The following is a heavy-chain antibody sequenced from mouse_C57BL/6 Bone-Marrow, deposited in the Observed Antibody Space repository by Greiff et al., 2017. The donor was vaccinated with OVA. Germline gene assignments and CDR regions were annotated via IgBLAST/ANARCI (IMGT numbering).Heavy chain of an antibody. CDR1: GYAFSSYW. V-gene: IGHV1-80*01. CDR3: ASYDGYYRDY. J-gene: IGHJ2*01. CDR2: IYPGDGDT. D-gene: IGHD2-3*01. Sequence: VKVVESGAELVKPGASVKISCKASGYAFSSYWMNWVKQRPGKGLEWIGQIYPGDGDTNYNGKFKGKATLTADKSSSTAYMQLSSLTSEDSAVYFCASYDGYYRDYWGQGTTLTVSS.